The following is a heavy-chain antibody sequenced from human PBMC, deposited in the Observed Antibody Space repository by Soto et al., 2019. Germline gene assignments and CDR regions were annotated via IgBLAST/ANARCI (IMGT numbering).Heavy chain of an antibody. J-gene: IGHJ4*02. V-gene: IGHV3-73*01. Sequence: XGSLRLSCAVSGFTFSGSVMHWVRQASGKGLEWVGRIKTKVNNYATAYAASVKGRFTISRDDSKNTSFLQLNSLKTEDTAIYYCAGILYSREDYVFDSWGQGVLVTVSS. D-gene: IGHD4-17*01. CDR3: AGILYSREDYVFDS. CDR2: IKTKVNNYAT. CDR1: GFTFSGSV.